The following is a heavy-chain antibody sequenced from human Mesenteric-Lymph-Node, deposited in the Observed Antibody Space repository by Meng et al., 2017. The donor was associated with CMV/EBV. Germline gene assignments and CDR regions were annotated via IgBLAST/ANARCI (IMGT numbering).Heavy chain of an antibody. J-gene: IGHJ3*02. D-gene: IGHD3-10*01. CDR3: VRVVRGGTFDS. V-gene: IGHV4-39*07. Sequence: SETLSLTCTVSGGSLTSTTNQWGWIRQPPGKGLEWTGHINYRGTANYNSSLESRLTMSLDTSNNQFSLYLTSVTAADSAIYYCVRVVRGGTFDSWGQG. CDR1: GGSLTSTTNQ. CDR2: INYRGTA.